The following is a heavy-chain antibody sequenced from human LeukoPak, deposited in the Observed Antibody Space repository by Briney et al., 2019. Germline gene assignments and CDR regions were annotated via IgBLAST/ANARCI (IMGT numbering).Heavy chain of an antibody. CDR3: ATQDGYDNNGYYGY. CDR1: GFTFSNFG. V-gene: IGHV3-30*03. D-gene: IGHD3-22*01. CDR2: ISYDGSKK. Sequence: GGSLRLSCAASGFTFSNFGMHWVRQAPGTGLEWVAVISYDGSKKYFADSVKGRFTISRDNSKNTLYLQMNRLRAEDTAVYYCATQDGYDNNGYYGYWGQGTLVTVSS. J-gene: IGHJ4*02.